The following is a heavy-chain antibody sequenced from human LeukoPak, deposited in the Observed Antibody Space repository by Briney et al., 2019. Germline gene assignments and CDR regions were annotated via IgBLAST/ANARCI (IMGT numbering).Heavy chain of an antibody. CDR3: AKEREAYCSGGSCYGSDKLFPADY. V-gene: IGHV3-23*01. Sequence: GGSLRLSCAASGFTFSSYAMTWVRQAPRKGLEWVSSISGTGGSTFYADSVKGRFTISRDNSKNTLYLQMNSLRAEDTAIYYCAKEREAYCSGGSCYGSDKLFPADYWGQGTLVTVSS. CDR2: ISGTGGST. CDR1: GFTFSSYA. J-gene: IGHJ4*02. D-gene: IGHD2-15*01.